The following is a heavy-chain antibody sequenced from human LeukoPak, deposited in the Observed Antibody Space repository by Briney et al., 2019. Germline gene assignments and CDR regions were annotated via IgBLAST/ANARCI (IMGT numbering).Heavy chain of an antibody. V-gene: IGHV3-13*01. CDR2: IGTAGDT. D-gene: IGHD6-19*01. Sequence: PGGSLRLSCAASGFTFSSYDMHWVRQATGKGLEWVSAIGTAGDTYYPGSVKGRFTISRENAKNSLYLQMNSLRAGDTAVYYCAGGYSSGWSLGHPMDVWGQGTTVTVSS. CDR3: AGGYSSGWSLGHPMDV. J-gene: IGHJ6*02. CDR1: GFTFSSYD.